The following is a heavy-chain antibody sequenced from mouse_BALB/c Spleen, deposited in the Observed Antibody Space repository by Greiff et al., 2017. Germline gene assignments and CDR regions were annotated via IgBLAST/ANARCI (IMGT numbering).Heavy chain of an antibody. Sequence: VMLVESGAELVRPGTSVKMSCKAAGYTFTNYWIGWVKQRPGHGLEWIGDIYPGGGYTNYNEKFKGKATLTADTSSSTAYMQLSSLTSEDSAIYYCARKDYRYTWFAYWGQGTLVTVSA. D-gene: IGHD2-14*01. CDR2: IYPGGGYT. J-gene: IGHJ3*01. V-gene: IGHV1-63*02. CDR1: GYTFTNYW. CDR3: ARKDYRYTWFAY.